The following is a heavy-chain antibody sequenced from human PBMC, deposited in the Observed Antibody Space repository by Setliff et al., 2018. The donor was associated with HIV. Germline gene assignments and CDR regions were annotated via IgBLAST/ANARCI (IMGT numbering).Heavy chain of an antibody. V-gene: IGHV4-31*03. CDR1: GGSISNGVYY. CDR3: ARAPPTDYDFTYYFDY. CDR2: IYYSGST. Sequence: SETLSLTCTVSGGSISNGVYYWSWIRQHPGKGLEWIGYIYYSGSTYYNPSLKSRVTISVDTSKSQFSLKLSSVTVADTAVYYCARAPPTDYDFTYYFDYWGQGTLVTVSS. J-gene: IGHJ4*02. D-gene: IGHD3-3*01.